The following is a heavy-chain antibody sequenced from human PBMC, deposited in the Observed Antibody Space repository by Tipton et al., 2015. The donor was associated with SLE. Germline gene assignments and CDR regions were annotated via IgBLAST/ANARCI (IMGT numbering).Heavy chain of an antibody. J-gene: IGHJ6*03. D-gene: IGHD2-2*01. V-gene: IGHV4-59*01. CDR3: ARGDMVVVPAAGGGYYYYMDV. CDR1: GGSISRYY. CDR2: ISYSGST. Sequence: GLVKPSETLSLTCTVSGGSISRYYWGWIRQPPGKGLEWIGYISYSGSTNYNPSLKSRVTISDDTSKTQFSLKLSSVSAADTAVYYCARGDMVVVPAAGGGYYYYMDVWGKGTTVTVSS.